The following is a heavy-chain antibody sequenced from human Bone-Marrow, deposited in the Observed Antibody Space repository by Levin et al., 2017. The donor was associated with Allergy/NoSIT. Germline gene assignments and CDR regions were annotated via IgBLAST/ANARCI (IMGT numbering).Heavy chain of an antibody. CDR3: ARLDGYSFDY. J-gene: IGHJ4*02. D-gene: IGHD6-19*01. CDR2: ISYRGST. V-gene: IGHV4-31*03. Sequence: SQTLSLTCTVPGGSISSAGYHWTWIRQYPGKGLEWIGYISYRGSTYFNPYLKSRLTMSIDTSEQHSFLNLTSVSAADTAIYDWARLDGYSFDYWGQGALVTVSS. CDR1: GGSISSAGYH.